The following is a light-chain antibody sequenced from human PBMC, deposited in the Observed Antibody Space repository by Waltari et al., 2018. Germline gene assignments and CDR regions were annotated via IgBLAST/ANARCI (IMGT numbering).Light chain of an antibody. CDR2: DAS. CDR1: QSVGRS. J-gene: IGKJ1*01. Sequence: SCRATQSVGRSLAWYQQKPGRAPRLLIYDASKRATGIPERFSGGGSGTDFSLTISRLEPEDFAVYYCQMYVRLPVTFGQGTKVEIK. V-gene: IGKV3-20*01. CDR3: QMYVRLPVT.